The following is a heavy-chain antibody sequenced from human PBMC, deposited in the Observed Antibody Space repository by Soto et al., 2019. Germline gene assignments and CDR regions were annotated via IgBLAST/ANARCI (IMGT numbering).Heavy chain of an antibody. Sequence: PGGSLRLSCAASGFTFSNAWINWVRQAPGKGLEWIGYIYYSGSTYYNPSLKSRVTISVDTSKNQFSLKLSSVTAADTAVYYCARGGGYDLSFDYWGQGTLLTVSS. D-gene: IGHD5-12*01. CDR3: ARGGGYDLSFDY. V-gene: IGHV4-4*02. CDR1: GFTFSNAW. CDR2: IYYSGST. J-gene: IGHJ4*02.